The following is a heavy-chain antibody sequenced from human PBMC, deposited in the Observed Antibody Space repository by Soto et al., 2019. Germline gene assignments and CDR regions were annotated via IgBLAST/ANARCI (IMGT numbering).Heavy chain of an antibody. CDR2: ISSSSSTI. Sequence: PGGSLRLSCAASGFTFSSYSMNWVRQAPGKGLEWVSYISSSSSTIYYADSVKGRFTISRDNAKNSLYLQMNSLRAEGTAVYYCAREGPFIVATRSGDYYYYCMDVWGKGTTVTSP. D-gene: IGHD5-12*01. CDR3: AREGPFIVATRSGDYYYYCMDV. J-gene: IGHJ6*03. CDR1: GFTFSSYS. V-gene: IGHV3-48*01.